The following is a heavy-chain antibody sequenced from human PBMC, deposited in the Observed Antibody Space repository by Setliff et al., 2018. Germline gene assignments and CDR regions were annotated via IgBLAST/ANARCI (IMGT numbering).Heavy chain of an antibody. Sequence: SETLSLTCNVSGGSFSTSGHYWSWIRQPPGKGLEWIGEINHSGSTNYNPSLKSRVTISGDTSQNYFSLKLTSVTEADTAVYYCARGPPGYYYYMNVWGQGTTVTVSS. J-gene: IGHJ6*03. V-gene: IGHV4-61*08. CDR3: ARGPPGYYYYMNV. CDR1: GGSFSTSGHY. CDR2: INHSGST.